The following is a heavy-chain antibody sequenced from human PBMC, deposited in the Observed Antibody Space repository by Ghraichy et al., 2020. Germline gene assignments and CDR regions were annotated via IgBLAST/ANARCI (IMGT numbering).Heavy chain of an antibody. CDR2: TYYRSKWYN. CDR1: GDSVSSNSAA. V-gene: IGHV6-1*01. CDR3: AREESKAVAGTGPDYYYYDGMDV. Sequence: SETLSLTCAISGDSVSSNSAAWNWISQSPSRGLEWLGRTYYRSKWYNDYAVSVKSRITINPDTSKNQFSLQLNSVTPEDTAVYYCAREESKAVAGTGPDYYYYDGMDVWGQGTTVTVSS. J-gene: IGHJ6*02. D-gene: IGHD6-19*01.